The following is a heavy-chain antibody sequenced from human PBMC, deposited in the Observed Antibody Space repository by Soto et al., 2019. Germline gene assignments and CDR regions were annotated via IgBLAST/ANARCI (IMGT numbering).Heavy chain of an antibody. CDR1: GGSISSSSYY. V-gene: IGHV4-39*01. CDR2: IYYSGST. Sequence: QLQLQESGPGLVKPSETLSLTCTVSGGSISSSSYYWGWIRQPPGKGLEWIGSIYYSGSTYYNPSLKGRVTISVDTSKNQFSLKLSSVTAADTAVYYCARPGIAAAGHYYYGMDVWGQGTTVTVSS. J-gene: IGHJ6*02. D-gene: IGHD6-13*01. CDR3: ARPGIAAAGHYYYGMDV.